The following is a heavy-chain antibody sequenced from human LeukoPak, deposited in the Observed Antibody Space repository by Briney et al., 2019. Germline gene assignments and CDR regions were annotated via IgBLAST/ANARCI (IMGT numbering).Heavy chain of an antibody. CDR2: IYHSGST. V-gene: IGHV4-30-2*01. CDR3: ARDLGLRYSSWGSDAFDI. CDR1: GGSISSGGYY. Sequence: SQTLSLTCTVSGGSISSGGYYWSWIRQPPGKGLEWIGYIYHSGSTYYNPSLKSRVTISVDRSKNQFSLKLSSVTAADTAVYYCARDLGLRYSSWGSDAFDIWGQGTMVTVSS. J-gene: IGHJ3*02. D-gene: IGHD6-13*01.